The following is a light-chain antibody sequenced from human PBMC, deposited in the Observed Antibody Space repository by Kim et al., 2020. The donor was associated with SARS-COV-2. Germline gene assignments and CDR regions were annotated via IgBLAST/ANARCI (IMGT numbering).Light chain of an antibody. CDR3: QQYNNWPRVT. CDR2: GAS. Sequence: EIVMTQSPAPLSVSPGERATLSCRASQSVSSNLAWYQQKPGQAPRLLIYGASIRATGIPARFSGSGSGTEFTLTISSLQSEDFAVYYCQQYNNWPRVTFGPGTKVDIK. CDR1: QSVSSN. J-gene: IGKJ3*01. V-gene: IGKV3D-15*01.